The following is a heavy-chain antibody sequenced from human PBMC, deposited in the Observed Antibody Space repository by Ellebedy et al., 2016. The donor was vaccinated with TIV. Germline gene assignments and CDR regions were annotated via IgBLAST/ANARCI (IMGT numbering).Heavy chain of an antibody. CDR3: ARLGVIAAAGASDS. Sequence: GESLKIPCAASGFTFSSYCMHWVRQAPGKGLEWVAVIWYDGSNKYYADSVKGRFTISRDNSKNTLYLQMNSLRAEDTAVYYCARLGVIAAAGASDSWGQGTLVIVSS. D-gene: IGHD6-13*01. J-gene: IGHJ4*02. CDR1: GFTFSSYC. V-gene: IGHV3-33*01. CDR2: IWYDGSNK.